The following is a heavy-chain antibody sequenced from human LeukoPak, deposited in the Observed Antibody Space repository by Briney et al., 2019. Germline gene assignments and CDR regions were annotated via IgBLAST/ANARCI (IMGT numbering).Heavy chain of an antibody. J-gene: IGHJ5*02. Sequence: PSETLFLTCAVSGYSISSGYYWGWIRQPPGKGLEWIGSIYHSGSTYYNPSLKSRVTISVDTSKNQFSLKLSSVTAADTAVYYCARHIDFWSGYLVRFDPWGQGTLVTVSS. CDR1: GYSISSGYY. CDR3: ARHIDFWSGYLVRFDP. CDR2: IYHSGST. V-gene: IGHV4-38-2*01. D-gene: IGHD3-3*01.